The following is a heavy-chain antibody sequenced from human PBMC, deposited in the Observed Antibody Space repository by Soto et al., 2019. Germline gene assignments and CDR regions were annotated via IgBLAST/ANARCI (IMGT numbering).Heavy chain of an antibody. CDR2: ISGSGHST. CDR1: GFTFSIYA. J-gene: IGHJ4*02. CDR3: ATRAGSIG. V-gene: IGHV3-23*01. Sequence: PGGSLRLSCAASGFTFSIYAMNWVRQAPGKGLECVSAISGSGHSTYCADSVKGRFTISRDNSKNTLYLQMNSLRTEDSAVYYCATRAGSIGWGQGTLVTVSS.